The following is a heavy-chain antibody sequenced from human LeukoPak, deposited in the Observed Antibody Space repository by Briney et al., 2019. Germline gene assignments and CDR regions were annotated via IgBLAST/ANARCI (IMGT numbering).Heavy chain of an antibody. V-gene: IGHV4-61*02. D-gene: IGHD6-13*01. J-gene: IGHJ4*02. CDR3: ARDQDSSWRYYFDY. CDR1: GGSISSGSYY. Sequence: PSETLSLTCTVFGGSISSGSYYRSWIRQPAGKGLEWIGRIYTSGSTNYNPSLKSRVTISLDTSKNQFSLKLSSVTAADTAVYYCARDQDSSWRYYFDYWGQGTLVTVSS. CDR2: IYTSGST.